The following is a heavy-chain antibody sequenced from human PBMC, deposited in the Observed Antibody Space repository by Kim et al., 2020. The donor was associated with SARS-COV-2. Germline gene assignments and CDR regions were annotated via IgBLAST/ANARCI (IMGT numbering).Heavy chain of an antibody. CDR3: AKRYYFDSGNFDY. Sequence: ADYVKGRFTISRDNAETTLYLQMNSLRAEDTAVYYCAKRYYFDSGNFDYWGQGTLVTVSS. V-gene: IGHV3-23*01. D-gene: IGHD3-10*01. J-gene: IGHJ4*02.